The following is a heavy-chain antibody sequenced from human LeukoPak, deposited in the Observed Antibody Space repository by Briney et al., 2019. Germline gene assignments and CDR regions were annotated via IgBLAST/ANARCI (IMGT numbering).Heavy chain of an antibody. CDR1: GYTFTGYY. Sequence: ASVTVSCKASGYTFTGYYMHWVRQAPGQGLEWMGWINPNSGGTNYAQKFQGRVTMTRDTSISTAYMELSRLRSDDTAVYYCAGDAPEYYYDSSGYYPWGYFDYWGQGTLVTVSS. J-gene: IGHJ4*02. D-gene: IGHD3-22*01. CDR3: AGDAPEYYYDSSGYYPWGYFDY. V-gene: IGHV1-2*02. CDR2: INPNSGGT.